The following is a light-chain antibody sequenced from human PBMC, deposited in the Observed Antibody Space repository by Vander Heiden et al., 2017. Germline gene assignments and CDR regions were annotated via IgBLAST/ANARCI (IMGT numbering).Light chain of an antibody. CDR1: SSYVSGYNI. CDR2: EVS. Sequence: QSDLTHPASVAESAERSITISCTGTSSYVSGYNIVSWSQQHPGKAPKLIIYEVSNRPSGVSTRFSRSKSGNTASLTISGLQAEDEADYYCSSYPTRSTVVFGGGTKLPVL. CDR3: SSYPTRSTVV. V-gene: IGLV2-14*01. J-gene: IGLJ3*02.